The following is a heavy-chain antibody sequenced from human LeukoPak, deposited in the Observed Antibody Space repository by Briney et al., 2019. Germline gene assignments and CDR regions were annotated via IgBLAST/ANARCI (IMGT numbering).Heavy chain of an antibody. CDR1: GFTFSDYY. CDR2: ISSSGSTI. V-gene: IGHV3-11*01. Sequence: GGSLRLSCAASGFTFSDYYMSWIRQAPGKGLEWVSYISSSGSTIYYADSVKGRFTISRDNAKNSLYLQMNSLRAEDTAVYYCAKDHQWLVRGNFDYWGQGTLVTVSS. CDR3: AKDHQWLVRGNFDY. D-gene: IGHD6-19*01. J-gene: IGHJ4*02.